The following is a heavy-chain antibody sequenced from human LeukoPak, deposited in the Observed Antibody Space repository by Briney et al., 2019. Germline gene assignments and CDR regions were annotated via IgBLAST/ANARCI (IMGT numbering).Heavy chain of an antibody. CDR2: IYYSGST. V-gene: IGHV4-31*03. CDR3: ARVSGPSNWFDP. D-gene: IGHD1-14*01. CDR1: GGSISSGGYY. Sequence: PSQTLSLTCTVSGGSISSGGYYWSWIRQHPGKGLEWIGYIYYSGSTYYNPSLKSRVTISVDTSKNQFSLKLSSVTAADTVVYYCARVSGPSNWFDPWGQGTLVTVSS. J-gene: IGHJ5*02.